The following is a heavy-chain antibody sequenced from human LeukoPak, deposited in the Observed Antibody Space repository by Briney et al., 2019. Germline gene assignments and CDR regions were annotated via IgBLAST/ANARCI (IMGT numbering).Heavy chain of an antibody. Sequence: ASVEVSCKASGYTFTSYDINWVRQATGQGLEWMGWMNPNSGNTGYAQKFQGRVTMTRNTSISTAYMELSSLRSEDTAVYYCARGLRQLVPYYYYVMDVWGQGTTVTVSS. CDR3: ARGLRQLVPYYYYVMDV. CDR1: GYTFTSYD. J-gene: IGHJ6*02. V-gene: IGHV1-8*01. CDR2: MNPNSGNT. D-gene: IGHD6-6*01.